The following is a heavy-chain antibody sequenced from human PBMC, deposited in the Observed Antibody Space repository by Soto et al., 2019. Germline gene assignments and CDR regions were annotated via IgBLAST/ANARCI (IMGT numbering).Heavy chain of an antibody. J-gene: IGHJ4*02. D-gene: IGHD3-10*01. Sequence: EVQLVESGGGLVQPGGSLRLSCVASGFTFSSYYMHWVRQVPGKGLEWVSHVNGDGSITVYADSVRGRFTISRDNAKNTVHMQMNSLTVEDTAVYYCVRLRYYSASEPLWGQGTLVTVSS. CDR2: VNGDGSIT. CDR1: GFTFSSYY. V-gene: IGHV3-74*01. CDR3: VRLRYYSASEPL.